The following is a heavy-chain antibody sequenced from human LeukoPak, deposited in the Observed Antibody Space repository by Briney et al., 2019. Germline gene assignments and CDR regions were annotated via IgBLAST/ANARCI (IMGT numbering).Heavy chain of an antibody. CDR3: ARVVVIHEYYFDY. Sequence: SETLSLTCTVSGGSISSYYWSWIRQPPGKGLEWIGYIYYSGSTNYNPSLKSRVTISVDTSKNQFSLKLSSVTAADTAVYYCARVVVIHEYYFDYWGQGTLVTVSS. J-gene: IGHJ4*02. D-gene: IGHD2-21*01. CDR1: GGSISSYY. V-gene: IGHV4-59*01. CDR2: IYYSGST.